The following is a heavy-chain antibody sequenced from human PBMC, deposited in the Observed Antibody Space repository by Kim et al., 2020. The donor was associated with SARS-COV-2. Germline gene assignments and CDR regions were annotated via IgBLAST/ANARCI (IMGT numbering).Heavy chain of an antibody. CDR3: AKTLVNGYNFRDELENVFDY. D-gene: IGHD5-12*01. Sequence: GGSLRLSCAASGFTFDDYAMHWVRQAPGKGLEWVSGISWNSGSIGYADSVKGRFTISRDNAKNSLYLQMNSLRAEDTALYYCAKTLVNGYNFRDELENVFDYWGQGTLVTVSS. CDR1: GFTFDDYA. J-gene: IGHJ4*02. CDR2: ISWNSGSI. V-gene: IGHV3-9*01.